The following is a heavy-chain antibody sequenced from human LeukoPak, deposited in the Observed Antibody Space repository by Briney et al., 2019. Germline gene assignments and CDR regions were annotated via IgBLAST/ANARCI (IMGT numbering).Heavy chain of an antibody. CDR3: AKDGQSPYYDILTGYYWGAFDI. V-gene: IGHV3-23*01. CDR1: GFTFSASA. D-gene: IGHD3-9*01. Sequence: GGSLRLSCAASGFTFSASAMTWVRQAPGKGLEWVSAISGSGGSTYYADSVKGRFTISRDNSKNTLYLQMNSLRAEDTAVYYCAKDGQSPYYDILTGYYWGAFDIWGQGTMVTVSS. CDR2: ISGSGGST. J-gene: IGHJ3*02.